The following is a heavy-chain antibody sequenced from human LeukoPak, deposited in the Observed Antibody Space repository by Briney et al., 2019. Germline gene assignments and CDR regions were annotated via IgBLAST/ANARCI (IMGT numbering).Heavy chain of an antibody. J-gene: IGHJ3*02. CDR2: INHSGGT. CDR3: ARGFPYTIFGVANDAFDI. Sequence: SETLSLTCAVYGGSFSGYYWSWIRQPPGKGLEWIGEINHSGGTNYNPSLKSRVTISVDTSKNQFSLKLSSVTAADTAVYYCARGFPYTIFGVANDAFDIWGQGTMVTVSS. D-gene: IGHD3-3*01. CDR1: GGSFSGYY. V-gene: IGHV4-34*01.